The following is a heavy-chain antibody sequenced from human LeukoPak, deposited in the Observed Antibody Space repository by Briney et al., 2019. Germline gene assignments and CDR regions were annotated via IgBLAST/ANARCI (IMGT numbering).Heavy chain of an antibody. V-gene: IGHV6-1*01. CDR1: GDSVVTNNVA. Sequence: SQTLSLTCAISGDSVVTNNVAWNWIRQSPSRGLEWLGRTYLRSKWYNEYAVSVKGRITINPDTSRNHFSLQLNSVTAADTAVYYCAKEGYSSWGQGTLVTVSS. CDR3: AKEGYSS. D-gene: IGHD6-13*01. CDR2: TYLRSKWYN. J-gene: IGHJ4*02.